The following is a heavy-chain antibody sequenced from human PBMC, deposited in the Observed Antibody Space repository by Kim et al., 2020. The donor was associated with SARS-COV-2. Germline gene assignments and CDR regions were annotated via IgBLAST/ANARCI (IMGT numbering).Heavy chain of an antibody. J-gene: IGHJ2*01. D-gene: IGHD2-2*01. CDR3: ARARIVVVPAASGWYFDL. CDR2: IWYDGSNK. Sequence: GGSLRLSCAASGFTFSSYCMHWVRQAPGKGLEWVAVIWYDGSNKYYADSVKGRFTISRDNSKNTLYLQMNSLRAEESAVIYCARARIVVVPAASGWYFDLSGRGTLATVSS. CDR1: GFTFSSYC. V-gene: IGHV3-33*01.